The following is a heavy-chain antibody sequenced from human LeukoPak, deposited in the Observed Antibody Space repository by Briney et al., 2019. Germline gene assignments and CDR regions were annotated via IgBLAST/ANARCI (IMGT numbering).Heavy chain of an antibody. CDR2: INHSGST. V-gene: IGHV4-39*07. CDR3: ASGGRYCSSTSCYDDGDDAFDI. CDR1: GGSISSGSYY. Sequence: SQTLSLTCTVSGGSISSGSYYWSWIRQPPGKGLEWIGEINHSGSTNYNPSLKSRVTISVDTSKNQFSLKLSSVTAADTAVYYCASGGRYCSSTSCYDDGDDAFDIWGQGTMVTVSS. D-gene: IGHD2-2*01. J-gene: IGHJ3*02.